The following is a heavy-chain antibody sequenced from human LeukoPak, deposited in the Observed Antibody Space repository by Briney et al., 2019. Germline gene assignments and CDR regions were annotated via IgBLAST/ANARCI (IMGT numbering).Heavy chain of an antibody. D-gene: IGHD2-2*01. J-gene: IGHJ5*02. CDR2: IYASGGT. CDR3: ARSVGYCSSASCYVNWFDP. CDR1: GGSISSYY. Sequence: SETLSLTCTVSGGSISSYYWSWIRQPAGKGLEWIGRIYASGGTNYNPSLKSRLTISVDKSKNQFSLRLSSVTAADMAVYYSARSVGYCSSASCYVNWFDPWGQGTLVTVSS. V-gene: IGHV4-4*07.